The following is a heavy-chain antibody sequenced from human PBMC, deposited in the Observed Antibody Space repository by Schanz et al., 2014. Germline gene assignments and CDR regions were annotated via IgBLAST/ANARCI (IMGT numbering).Heavy chain of an antibody. V-gene: IGHV3-74*01. CDR3: VRDTDYHFDY. D-gene: IGHD4-17*01. CDR1: GFTFSDSW. J-gene: IGHJ4*02. Sequence: EVQLVESGGCLVQPWGSLRLSCAASGFTFSDSWMHWVRQAPGKGLVWVSRTSNDGSFTTFADSVKGRFTISRDNAKNTLYLQMNSLRAEDTAVYYCVRDTDYHFDYWGQGTLVSVSS. CDR2: TSNDGSFT.